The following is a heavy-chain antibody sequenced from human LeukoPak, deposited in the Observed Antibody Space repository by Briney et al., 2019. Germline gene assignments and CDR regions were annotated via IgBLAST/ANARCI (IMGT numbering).Heavy chain of an antibody. Sequence: LRLSCAASGFTFSSFAMSWIRQHPGERLEWIGYIYYSGSTYYNPSLKSRVTISVDTSKSQFSLRLSSVTAADTAVYYCARGWAVHSDDSSGYFPEYWGQGTLVTVPS. J-gene: IGHJ4*02. V-gene: IGHV4-31*02. CDR1: GFTFSSFA. CDR2: IYYSGST. CDR3: ARGWAVHSDDSSGYFPEY. D-gene: IGHD3-22*01.